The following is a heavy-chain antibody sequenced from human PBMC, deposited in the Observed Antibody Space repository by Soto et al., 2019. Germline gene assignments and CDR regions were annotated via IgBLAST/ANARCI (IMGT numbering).Heavy chain of an antibody. J-gene: IGHJ5*02. Sequence: EVQLVQSGAEVKKPGQSLKISCKGSASSFTNKWVGWVRQKPGKGLEWMGMFAANSEIRYSPSFEGQVTISVDKSSSTTYLSWSSLKSSDTATYYCARVSCSGDNCYGDWFDTWGQGTLVIVSS. D-gene: IGHD2-15*01. CDR2: FAANSEI. V-gene: IGHV5-51*01. CDR3: ARVSCSGDNCYGDWFDT. CDR1: ASSFTNKW.